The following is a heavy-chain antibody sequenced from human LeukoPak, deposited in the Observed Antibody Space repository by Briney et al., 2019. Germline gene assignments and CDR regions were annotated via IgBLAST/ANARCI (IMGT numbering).Heavy chain of an antibody. D-gene: IGHD1-26*01. CDR3: ARGGELLTIDVWFDP. J-gene: IGHJ5*02. V-gene: IGHV1-69*05. CDR2: IIPIFGTA. Sequence: SVKVSCKAPGGTFSSYAISWVRQAPGQGLEWMGGIIPIFGTANYAQKFQGRVTITTDESTSTAYMELSSLRSEDTAVCYCARGGELLTIDVWFDPWGQGTLVTVSS. CDR1: GGTFSSYA.